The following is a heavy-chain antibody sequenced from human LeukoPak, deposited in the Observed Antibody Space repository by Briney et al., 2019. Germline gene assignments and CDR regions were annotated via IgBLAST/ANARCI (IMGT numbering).Heavy chain of an antibody. CDR1: GYTFTSYG. V-gene: IGHV1-18*01. D-gene: IGHD5-18*01. CDR2: ISAYNGNT. J-gene: IGHJ4*02. Sequence: ASVKVSCKASGYTFTSYGISWVRQAPGQGLEWMGWISAYNGNTNYAQKLQGRVTMTTDTSTSTAYMELRSLRSDDTAVYYCARLPSRGYNYDTGDYWGQGTLVTVSS. CDR3: ARLPSRGYNYDTGDY.